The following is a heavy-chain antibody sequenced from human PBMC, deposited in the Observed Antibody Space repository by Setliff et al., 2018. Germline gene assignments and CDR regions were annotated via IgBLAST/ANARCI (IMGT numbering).Heavy chain of an antibody. V-gene: IGHV1-8*01. CDR3: ARAGDAATNRKGVFEF. CDR2: VSPIDDGKP. CDR1: GYSFTSYD. Sequence: ASVKVSCKASGYSFTSYDINWVRLAAGQGLEWMGRVSPIDDGKPGYAQKFQGRVTMTRDTSTSTIYMELASLIYDDTAVYYCARAGDAATNRKGVFEFWGQGTLVTVSS. D-gene: IGHD1-26*01. J-gene: IGHJ4*02.